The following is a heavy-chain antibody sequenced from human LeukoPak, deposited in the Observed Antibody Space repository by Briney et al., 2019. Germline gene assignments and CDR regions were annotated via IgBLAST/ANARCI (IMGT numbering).Heavy chain of an antibody. J-gene: IGHJ4*02. CDR2: ISWNSGSI. CDR1: GFTFDDYA. Sequence: GGSLRLSCAASGFTFDDYAVHWVRQAPGKGLEWVSGISWNSGSIGYADSVKGRFTISRDNAKNSLYLQMNSLRAEDTALYYCAKDSRITMVRGAFDYWGQGTLVTVSS. CDR3: AKDSRITMVRGAFDY. V-gene: IGHV3-9*01. D-gene: IGHD3-10*01.